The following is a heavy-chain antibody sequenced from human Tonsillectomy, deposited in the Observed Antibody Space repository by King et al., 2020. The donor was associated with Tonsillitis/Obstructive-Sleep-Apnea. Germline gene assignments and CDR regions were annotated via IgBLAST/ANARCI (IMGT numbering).Heavy chain of an antibody. Sequence: VQLVESGGGLVQPGGSLRLSCAASGFTFSSYSMNWVRQAPGKGLEWVSYISSSSSTIYYADSVKGRFTISRDNAKNSLYLQMNSLRDEDTAVYYCARDPTPSMITFGGVIVLGYWGQGTLVTVSS. V-gene: IGHV3-48*02. CDR2: ISSSSSTI. CDR1: GFTFSSYS. J-gene: IGHJ4*02. D-gene: IGHD3-16*02. CDR3: ARDPTPSMITFGGVIVLGY.